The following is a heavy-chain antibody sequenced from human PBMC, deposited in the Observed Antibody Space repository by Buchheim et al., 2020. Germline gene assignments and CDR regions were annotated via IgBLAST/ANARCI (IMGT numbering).Heavy chain of an antibody. J-gene: IGHJ2*01. CDR2: IYYSGST. D-gene: IGHD2-15*01. Sequence: QVQLQESGPGLVKPSETLSLTCTVSGGSISSYYWSWIRQPPGKGLEWIGYIYYSGSTNYNPSLKSRVTISVDTSKNQFSLTLSSVTAADTAGYYCARGRYCSGGSCYFDKRYFDLWGRSTL. CDR3: ARGRYCSGGSCYFDKRYFDL. V-gene: IGHV4-59*01. CDR1: GGSISSYY.